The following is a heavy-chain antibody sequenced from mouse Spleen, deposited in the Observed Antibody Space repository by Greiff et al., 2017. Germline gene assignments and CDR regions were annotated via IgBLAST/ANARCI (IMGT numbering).Heavy chain of an antibody. D-gene: IGHD2-1*01. CDR1: GFNIKDDY. J-gene: IGHJ2*01. CDR2: IDPGNGDT. Sequence: EVQLQQSGAELVRPGASVKLSCTASGFNIKDDYMHWVKQRPEQGLEWIGWIDPGNGDTEYASKFQGKATITADTSSNTAYLQLSSLTSEDTAVYYCTTDYGNYGDYWGQGTTLTVSS. CDR3: TTDYGNYGDY. V-gene: IGHV14-4*01.